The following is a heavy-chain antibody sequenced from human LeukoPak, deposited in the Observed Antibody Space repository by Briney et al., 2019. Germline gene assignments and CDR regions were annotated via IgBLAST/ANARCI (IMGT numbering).Heavy chain of an antibody. CDR1: GYTFTGYY. CDR2: INPNTGGT. D-gene: IGHD1-1*01. V-gene: IGHV1-2*02. J-gene: IGHJ4*02. CDR3: ARGGWGLVQLRCEY. Sequence: ASVKVSCKASGYTFTGYYMHWVRQAPGQGLEWMGWINPNTGGTNYAQKFQGRVTMTKDTSISTAYMELSSLRSDDTAVHYCARGGWGLVQLRCEYWGQGTLVTVSS.